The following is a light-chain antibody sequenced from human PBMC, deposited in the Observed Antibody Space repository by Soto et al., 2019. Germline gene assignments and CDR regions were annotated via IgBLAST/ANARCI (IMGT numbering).Light chain of an antibody. CDR3: QQLNSYPLT. CDR2: AAS. V-gene: IGKV1-9*01. CDR1: QGISSY. Sequence: IELTQSPSSLSASVGDRLTITCRASQGISSYLAWYQQKPGKATKLMIYAASTLQSGVPSRFSGSGSGQHFALTISSLQPEDFATYYCQQLNSYPLTFGGVTKVDIK. J-gene: IGKJ4*01.